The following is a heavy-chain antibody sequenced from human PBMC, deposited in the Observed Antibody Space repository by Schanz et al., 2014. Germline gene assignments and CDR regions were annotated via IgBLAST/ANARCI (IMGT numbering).Heavy chain of an antibody. V-gene: IGHV1-69*09. CDR3: ARAFGGYDPAGALDY. J-gene: IGHJ4*02. D-gene: IGHD5-12*01. CDR1: GGTFSSYT. Sequence: QVQLVQSGAEVKKPGSSVKVSCKASGGTFSSYTISWVRQAPGQGLEWMGRIIPILGIANYAQNFQGRVTITADRSTSTAYMELSSLKSDDTAVYYCARAFGGYDPAGALDYWGQGTLVTVSS. CDR2: IIPILGIA.